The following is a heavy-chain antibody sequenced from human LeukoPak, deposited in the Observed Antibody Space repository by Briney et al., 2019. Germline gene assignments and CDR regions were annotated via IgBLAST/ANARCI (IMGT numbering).Heavy chain of an antibody. CDR2: IKCDGSET. CDR3: ASGVDYESLI. J-gene: IGHJ4*02. V-gene: IGHV3-7*02. CDR1: GFTSISYW. D-gene: IGHD4-17*01. Sequence: GGSLRLSCAASGFTSISYWMDWVRQAPGKGLEWVAQIKCDGSETYYVDSVRGRFTISRDNAKNSLFLQMNSLRVDDTAVYYYASGVDYESLIWGRGTLVTVSS.